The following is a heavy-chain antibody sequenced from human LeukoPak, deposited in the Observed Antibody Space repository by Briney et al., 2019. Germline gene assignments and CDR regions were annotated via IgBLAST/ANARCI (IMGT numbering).Heavy chain of an antibody. D-gene: IGHD6-13*01. CDR1: GFTFSSYG. J-gene: IGHJ4*02. V-gene: IGHV3-30*02. Sequence: GGSLRLSCAASGFTFSSYGMHWVRQTPGKGLEWVTFIRYDGNNKYYADSVKGRFTVSRDNSKNTLYLQMNSLRAEDTAVYYCAEEYSSSWRYYFDYWGQGTLVTVSS. CDR2: IRYDGNNK. CDR3: AEEYSSSWRYYFDY.